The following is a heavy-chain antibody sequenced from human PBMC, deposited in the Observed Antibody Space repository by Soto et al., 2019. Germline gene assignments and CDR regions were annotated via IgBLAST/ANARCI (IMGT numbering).Heavy chain of an antibody. D-gene: IGHD4-17*01. J-gene: IGHJ5*02. CDR3: ARNPRVPSTVVTWGWFDP. CDR2: INQDGSEK. CDR1: GFTFSTYW. Sequence: HPGGSLRLSCAASGFTFSTYWMDWVRQTPGKGLEWVANINQDGSEKNYVDSVKGRFTIYRDNAKNSLYLQMNSLRAEDTALYYCARNPRVPSTVVTWGWFDPWGQGTLVTVSS. V-gene: IGHV3-7*03.